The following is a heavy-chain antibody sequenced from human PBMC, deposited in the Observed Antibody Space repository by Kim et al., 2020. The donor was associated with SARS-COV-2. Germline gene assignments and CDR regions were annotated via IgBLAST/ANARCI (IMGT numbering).Heavy chain of an antibody. Sequence: TKYADAVKGRFTSARDNARDTLYLQLNSMTSEDTALYYCARGPRNKGYDPWGQGTLVIVSS. D-gene: IGHD2-15*01. CDR3: ARGPRNKGYDP. CDR2: T. V-gene: IGHV3-74*01. J-gene: IGHJ5*02.